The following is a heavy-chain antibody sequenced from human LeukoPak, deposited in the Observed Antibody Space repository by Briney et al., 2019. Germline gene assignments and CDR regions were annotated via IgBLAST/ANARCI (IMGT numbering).Heavy chain of an antibody. CDR2: IYTSGST. Sequence: SQTLSLTCTVSGGSISSGSYYWSWIRQPAGKGLEWIGRIYTSGSTNYNPSLKSRVTISVDTSKNQFSLELSSVTAADTAVYYCAREGNPGGNNYGHCPDYWGQGTLVTVSS. D-gene: IGHD5-18*01. V-gene: IGHV4-61*02. J-gene: IGHJ4*02. CDR1: GGSISSGSYY. CDR3: AREGNPGGNNYGHCPDY.